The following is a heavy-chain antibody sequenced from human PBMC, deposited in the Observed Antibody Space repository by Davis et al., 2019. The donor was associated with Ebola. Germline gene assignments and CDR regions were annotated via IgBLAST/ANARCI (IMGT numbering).Heavy chain of an antibody. Sequence: GESLKISCAASGFTVSSNYMSWVRQAPGKGLEWVSVIYSGGSTYYADSVKGRFTISRDNSKNTLYLQMNSLRAEDTAVYYCAREGYDFWSGLGFDYWGQGTLVTVSS. CDR1: GFTVSSNY. CDR3: AREGYDFWSGLGFDY. V-gene: IGHV3-66*01. CDR2: IYSGGST. J-gene: IGHJ4*02. D-gene: IGHD3-3*01.